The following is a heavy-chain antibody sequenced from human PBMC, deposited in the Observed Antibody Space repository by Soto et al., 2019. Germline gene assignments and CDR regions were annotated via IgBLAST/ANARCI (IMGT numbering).Heavy chain of an antibody. CDR1: GFSLSDYS. CDR3: ARLPKGSLVTA. CDR2: ISSSGDDI. D-gene: IGHD2-21*02. J-gene: IGHJ4*02. Sequence: VQLVESGGGLVCPGGSLRLSCVGSGFSLSDYSMNWVRQAPGKGLQWVSYISSSGDDIHYADSVKGRFTVSRDNAKNSFFLQMNSLRDDDTAIYYCARLPKGSLVTAWGQGTLVTVSS. V-gene: IGHV3-48*02.